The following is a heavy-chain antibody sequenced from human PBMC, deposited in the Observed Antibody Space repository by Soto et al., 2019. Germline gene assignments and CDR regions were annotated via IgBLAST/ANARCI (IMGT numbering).Heavy chain of an antibody. CDR3: TTDSLFTGQLVRMDN. D-gene: IGHD3-9*01. CDR1: GFIFSDAW. V-gene: IGHV3-15*07. CDR2: IKSKTDGGTT. Sequence: VQLVESGGGLVNPGGSLRLSCAASGFIFSDAWINWVRQAPGKGLERVGRIKSKTDGGTTDFAAPVKGRFAISRDDSRDVVYMEMYSLKTDDTAVYFCTTDSLFTGQLVRMDNWGHGTLVTVSS. J-gene: IGHJ4*01.